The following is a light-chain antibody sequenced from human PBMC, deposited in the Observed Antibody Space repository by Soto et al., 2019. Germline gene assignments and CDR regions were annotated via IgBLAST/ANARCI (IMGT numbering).Light chain of an antibody. V-gene: IGKV3-15*01. Sequence: EIVMTQSPATLSLSPGERATLSCRASQSVSSNLAWYQQKPGQAPRLLIYGASTRATRIPARFSGSGSGTEFTLTISSLQSEDFAVYYCQQYNNWPPGCTFGQGTKLEIK. CDR1: QSVSSN. J-gene: IGKJ2*02. CDR3: QQYNNWPPGCT. CDR2: GAS.